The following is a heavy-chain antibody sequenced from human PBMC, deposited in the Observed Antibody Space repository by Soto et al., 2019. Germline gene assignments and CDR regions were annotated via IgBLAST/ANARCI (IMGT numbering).Heavy chain of an antibody. D-gene: IGHD1-20*01. CDR1: GDSISSSEW. J-gene: IGHJ4*02. Sequence: QVQLQESGPGLVKPSGTLSLNCKVSGDSISSSEWWSWVRKPPGKGLEWIAEIHHSGPTNYNPSLQSRVTITVDKSKNQISQRLSTETAADTAVYYCARGGITAVRNYYFDHWGQGTLVTVSS. V-gene: IGHV4-4*02. CDR2: IHHSGPT. CDR3: ARGGITAVRNYYFDH.